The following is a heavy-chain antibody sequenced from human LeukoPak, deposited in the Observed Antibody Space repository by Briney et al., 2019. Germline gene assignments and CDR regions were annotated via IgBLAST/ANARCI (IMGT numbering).Heavy chain of an antibody. Sequence: GGSLRLSCAASGFTFSSYGMHWVRQAPGKGLEWVAFIRYDGSNKYYADSMKGRFTISRDNSKNTLYLQMNSLRAEDTAVYYCAKDYSNYYYYDYYMDVSRKGTTVTVSS. D-gene: IGHD4-11*01. CDR1: GFTFSSYG. J-gene: IGHJ6*03. CDR3: AKDYSNYYYYDYYMDV. CDR2: IRYDGSNK. V-gene: IGHV3-30*02.